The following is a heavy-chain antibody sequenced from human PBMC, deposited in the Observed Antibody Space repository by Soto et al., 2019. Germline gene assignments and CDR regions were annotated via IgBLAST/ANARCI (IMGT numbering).Heavy chain of an antibody. CDR2: MNPNSGNT. CDR1: GYTFTSYD. V-gene: IGHV1-8*01. Sequence: ASVKVSCTASGYTFTSYDINLVRHATGQGLEWMGWMNPNSGNTGYAQKFQGRVTMTMNTSISTAYMELSSLRSEDTDVYYCERSVSAFDIWGKGTMVTVSS. J-gene: IGHJ3*02. CDR3: ERSVSAFDI.